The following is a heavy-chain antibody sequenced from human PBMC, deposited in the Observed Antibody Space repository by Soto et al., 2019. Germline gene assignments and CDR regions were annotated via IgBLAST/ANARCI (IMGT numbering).Heavy chain of an antibody. Sequence: ASVKVSCKASGYTFTSYYMHWVRQAPGQGLEWMGIINPSGGSTSYAQKFQGRVTMTRDTSTSTVYMELSSLRSEDTAVYHCARDGYCSSTSCPQDYMDVWGKGTTVTVSS. CDR3: ARDGYCSSTSCPQDYMDV. V-gene: IGHV1-46*03. CDR1: GYTFTSYY. J-gene: IGHJ6*03. D-gene: IGHD2-2*03. CDR2: INPSGGST.